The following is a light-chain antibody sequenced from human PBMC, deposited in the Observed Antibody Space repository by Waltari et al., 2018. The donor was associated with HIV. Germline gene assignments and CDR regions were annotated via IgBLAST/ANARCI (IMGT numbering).Light chain of an antibody. Sequence: QSALTQPASVSGSPGQSITISCSGTSSDVGFYNYVSWYQQHPGKVPKLIIYEVSNRPSGVSDRFSGSKSGNMASLTISGLQAEDEADYYCQSYDSSVNGLVIFGGGTKLTVL. CDR3: QSYDSSVNGLVI. J-gene: IGLJ2*01. CDR1: SSDVGFYNY. V-gene: IGLV2-14*01. CDR2: EVS.